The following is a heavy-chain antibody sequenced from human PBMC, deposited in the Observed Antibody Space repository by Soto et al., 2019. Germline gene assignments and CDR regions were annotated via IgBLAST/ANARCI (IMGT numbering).Heavy chain of an antibody. V-gene: IGHV3-23*01. D-gene: IGHD1-1*01. J-gene: IGHJ2*01. CDR1: GFTFSAYA. Sequence: EVQLLESGGGLVQPGGSLRLSCAASGFTFSAYAMGWVRQAPGKGLEWVSTIHGGGGATHYADSVKGRFTISSDDSKNRLYAQMNSQRAEDTAVDYCTKFEGHSLEYWSLDFWGRGTMVTGSS. CDR2: IHGGGGAT. CDR3: TKFEGHSLEYWSLDF.